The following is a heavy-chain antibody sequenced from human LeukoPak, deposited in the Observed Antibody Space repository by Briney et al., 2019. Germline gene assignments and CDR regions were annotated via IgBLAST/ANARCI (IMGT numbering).Heavy chain of an antibody. Sequence: GGSLRLSCAASGFTFSSYAMSWVRQAPGKGLEWVSTISNSDGSTYYADSVKGRFSISRDNSENTLYLQMNSLRAEDTAVYYCAKEDFSMKDAFDIWGQGTMVTVSS. CDR2: ISNSDGST. V-gene: IGHV3-23*01. CDR1: GFTFSSYA. CDR3: AKEDFSMKDAFDI. J-gene: IGHJ3*02. D-gene: IGHD2/OR15-2a*01.